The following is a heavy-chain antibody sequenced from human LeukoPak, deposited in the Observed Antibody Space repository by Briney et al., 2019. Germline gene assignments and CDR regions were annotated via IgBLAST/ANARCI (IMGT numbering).Heavy chain of an antibody. CDR2: IDGGGGDP. Sequence: PGGSLRLSCEASGLTFSDYAMSWVRQAPGKGLEWVSSIDGGGGDPWYANSAKGRFTISRDNAKNSLYLQMNSLRAEDTAVYYCAREQRYCSSSSCPWEPFDYWGQGTLVTVSS. CDR1: GLTFSDYA. V-gene: IGHV3-23*01. CDR3: AREQRYCSSSSCPWEPFDY. J-gene: IGHJ4*02. D-gene: IGHD2-2*01.